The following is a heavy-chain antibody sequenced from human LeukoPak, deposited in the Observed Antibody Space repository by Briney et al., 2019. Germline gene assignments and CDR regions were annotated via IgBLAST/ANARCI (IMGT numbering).Heavy chain of an antibody. CDR1: GGSFSGYY. CDR2: INHSGST. Sequence: PSETLSLTCAVYGGSFSGYYWSWIRQPPGKGREWIGEINHSGSTNYNPSLKSRVTIPVDTSKNQFSLKLSSVTAADTAVYYWARGIYYYYYMDVWGKGTTVTVSS. V-gene: IGHV4-34*01. CDR3: ARGIYYYYYMDV. J-gene: IGHJ6*03.